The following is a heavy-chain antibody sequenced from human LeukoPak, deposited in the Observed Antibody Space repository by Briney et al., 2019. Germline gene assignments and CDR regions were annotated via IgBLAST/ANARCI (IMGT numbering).Heavy chain of an antibody. D-gene: IGHD1-26*01. CDR1: GFTFSNYA. Sequence: GGSLRLSCAASGFTFSNYAMSSVRQAPGKGLEWVSAISGRDGRLFYANSVKGRSTISRDNDKNTLYLQVNSLRAEDTAVYYCAKESQYGTPRMYYFDHWGQGTLVTVSS. J-gene: IGHJ4*02. CDR3: AKESQYGTPRMYYFDH. V-gene: IGHV3-23*01. CDR2: ISGRDGRL.